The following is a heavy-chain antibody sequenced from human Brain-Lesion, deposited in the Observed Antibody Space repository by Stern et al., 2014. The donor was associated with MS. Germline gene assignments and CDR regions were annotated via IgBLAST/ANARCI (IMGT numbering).Heavy chain of an antibody. CDR3: AGEEDIRYCSGGSCTGNWFDH. CDR1: GGSVSSTSYA. J-gene: IGHJ5*02. Sequence: QVQLQESGPGLVKPSETLSLTCTVAGGSVSSTSYAWAWIRQPPGKGLEWIGTIYYSGNTYYSPSLKSRLTIFLDTSQNQFSLQLGSLTAADTAVYYCAGEEDIRYCSGGSCTGNWFDHWGQGTLVTVSP. V-gene: IGHV4-39*01. CDR2: IYYSGNT. D-gene: IGHD2-15*01.